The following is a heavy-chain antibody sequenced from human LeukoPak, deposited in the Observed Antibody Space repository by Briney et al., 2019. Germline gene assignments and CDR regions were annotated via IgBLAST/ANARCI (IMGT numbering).Heavy chain of an antibody. D-gene: IGHD1-26*01. CDR2: ISSSSSYI. J-gene: IGHJ4*02. CDR1: GFTFSSYG. Sequence: GGSLRLSCAASGFTFSSYGMHWVRQAPGKGLEWVSSISSSSSYIYYADSVKGRFTISRDNAKNSLYLQMISLRAEDTAVYYCARDLSVGAKPDLGFDYWGQGTLVTVSS. V-gene: IGHV3-21*01. CDR3: ARDLSVGAKPDLGFDY.